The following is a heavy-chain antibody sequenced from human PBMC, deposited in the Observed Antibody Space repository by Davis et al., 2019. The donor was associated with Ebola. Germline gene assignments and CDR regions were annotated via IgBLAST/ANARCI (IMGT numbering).Heavy chain of an antibody. CDR2: INHSGST. V-gene: IGHV4-61*08. CDR3: ARAGGWYLSLGD. Sequence: MPSETLSLTCTVSGGSISSGGYYWSWIRQPPGKGLEWIGEINHSGSTNYNPSLKSRVTISVDTSKNQFSLKLSSVTAADTAVYYCARAGGWYLSLGDWGQGTLVTVSS. D-gene: IGHD6-19*01. J-gene: IGHJ4*02. CDR1: GGSISSGGYY.